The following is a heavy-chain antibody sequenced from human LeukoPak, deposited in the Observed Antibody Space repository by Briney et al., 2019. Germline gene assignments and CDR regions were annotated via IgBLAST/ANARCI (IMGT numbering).Heavy chain of an antibody. J-gene: IGHJ4*02. CDR3: AREGYYDFWSGPAPYFDY. D-gene: IGHD3-3*01. CDR2: IYYSGST. CDR1: GGSISSYY. V-gene: IGHV4-59*12. Sequence: KASETLSLTCTVSGGSISSYYWSWIRQPPGKGLEWIGYIYYSGSTNYNPSLKSRVTISVDTSKNQFSLKLSSVTAADTAVYYCAREGYYDFWSGPAPYFDYWGQGTLVTVSS.